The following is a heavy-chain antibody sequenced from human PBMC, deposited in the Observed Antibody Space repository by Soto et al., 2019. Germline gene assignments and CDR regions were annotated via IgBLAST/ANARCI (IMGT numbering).Heavy chain of an antibody. CDR1: GFTFSSYW. CDR3: ARDVSYYDFWSGYYYYYYMDV. D-gene: IGHD3-3*01. Sequence: GGSLRLSCAASGFTFSSYWMHWVRQAPGKGLVWVSRINSDGSSTSYADSVKGRFTISRDNAKNTLYLQMNSLRAEDTAVYYCARDVSYYDFWSGYYYYYYMDVWGKGTTVTVSS. J-gene: IGHJ6*03. V-gene: IGHV3-74*01. CDR2: INSDGSST.